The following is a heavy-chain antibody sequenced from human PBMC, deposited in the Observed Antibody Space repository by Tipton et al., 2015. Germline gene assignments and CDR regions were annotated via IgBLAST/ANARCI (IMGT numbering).Heavy chain of an antibody. CDR3: ASGTSSLLDY. D-gene: IGHD2-2*01. J-gene: IGHJ4*02. CDR2: IYYTGNT. Sequence: TLSLTCIVSGGSISSSGYYWGWIRQPPGKGLECIGDIYYTGNTYYNPSLKSRVSISVDTSKNQFSLKLNSVTAADTAVYYCASGTSSLLDYWGQGTLVTVSS. CDR1: GGSISSSGYY. V-gene: IGHV4-39*01.